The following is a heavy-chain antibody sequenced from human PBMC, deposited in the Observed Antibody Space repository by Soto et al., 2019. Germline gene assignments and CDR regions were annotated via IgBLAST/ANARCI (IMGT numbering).Heavy chain of an antibody. D-gene: IGHD6-13*01. CDR1: GFTFSSYA. CDR2: ISGSGGST. Sequence: PGGSLRLSCAASGFTFSSYAMSWVRQAPGKGLEWVSAISGSGGSTYYADSVKGRFTISRDNSKNTLYLQMNSLRAEDTAVYYCAKDRIAAAGTELLYFDYWGQGTQVTVS. J-gene: IGHJ4*02. V-gene: IGHV3-23*01. CDR3: AKDRIAAAGTELLYFDY.